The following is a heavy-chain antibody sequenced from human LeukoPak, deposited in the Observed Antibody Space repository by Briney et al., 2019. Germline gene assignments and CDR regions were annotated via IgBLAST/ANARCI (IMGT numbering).Heavy chain of an antibody. D-gene: IGHD2-2*01. J-gene: IGHJ4*02. CDR3: ARARIVVVPAAPESY. CDR1: GYTFTSYY. Sequence: ASVKVSCKASGYTFTSYYMHWVRQAPGQGLERMGIINPSGGSTSYAQKFQGRVTMTRDTSTSTVYMELSSLRSEDTAVYYCARARIVVVPAAPESYWGQGTLVTVSS. V-gene: IGHV1-46*01. CDR2: INPSGGST.